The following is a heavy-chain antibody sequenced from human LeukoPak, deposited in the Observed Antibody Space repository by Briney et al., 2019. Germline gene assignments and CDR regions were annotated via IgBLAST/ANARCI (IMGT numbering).Heavy chain of an antibody. CDR3: ARDKSSQRPYFLDY. J-gene: IGHJ4*02. V-gene: IGHV3-30*04. Sequence: GGSLRLSCAVSRFTFSGYTMHWVRQAPGKGLEWLALISSDGRDTFYADSVKGRFTISRDNSKNTLYLQIDSLRVDDTAVYYCARDKSSQRPYFLDYWGQGTLVTVSS. CDR2: ISSDGRDT. CDR1: RFTFSGYT. D-gene: IGHD3-9*01.